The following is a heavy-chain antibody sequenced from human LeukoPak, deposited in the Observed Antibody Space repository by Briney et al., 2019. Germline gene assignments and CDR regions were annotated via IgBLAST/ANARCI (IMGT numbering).Heavy chain of an antibody. CDR1: GFTFSSYG. CDR3: AKPVPATAAGLPYYFDY. Sequence: QPGRSLRLSCAASGFTFSSYGMHWVRQAPGKGLEWVAVISYDGSNKYYADSVKGRFTISRDNSKNTLYLQMNSLRAEDTAVYYCAKPVPATAAGLPYYFDYWGQGTLVTVSS. CDR2: ISYDGSNK. J-gene: IGHJ4*02. D-gene: IGHD6-13*01. V-gene: IGHV3-30*18.